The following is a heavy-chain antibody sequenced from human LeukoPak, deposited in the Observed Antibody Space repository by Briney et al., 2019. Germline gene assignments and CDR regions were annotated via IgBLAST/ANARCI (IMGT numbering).Heavy chain of an antibody. V-gene: IGHV4-39*07. Sequence: SETLSLTCSVSGDSINPGSHYWGWIRQAPGKGLEWIGSIFYSGRTFYTPSLKSRVTLSLDTSKNQFSLRLTSVTAADTAVYYCARQVAVVEPTDPNWFDSWGQGTLVTVSS. CDR2: IFYSGRT. J-gene: IGHJ5*01. D-gene: IGHD2-21*01. CDR3: ARQVAVVEPTDPNWFDS. CDR1: GDSINPGSHY.